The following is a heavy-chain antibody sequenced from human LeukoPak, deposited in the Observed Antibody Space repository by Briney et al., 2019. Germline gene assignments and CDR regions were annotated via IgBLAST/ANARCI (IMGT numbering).Heavy chain of an antibody. D-gene: IGHD3-3*01. V-gene: IGHV4-4*07. CDR1: GGSISSYY. Sequence: SETLSLTCTVSGGSISSYYWSWIRQPAGKGLEWIGRIYTSGSTNYNPSLKSRVTMSVDTSKNQFSLKLSSVTAADTAVYYCARFWSSKNYYYYMDVWGKGTTATVSS. J-gene: IGHJ6*03. CDR2: IYTSGST. CDR3: ARFWSSKNYYYYMDV.